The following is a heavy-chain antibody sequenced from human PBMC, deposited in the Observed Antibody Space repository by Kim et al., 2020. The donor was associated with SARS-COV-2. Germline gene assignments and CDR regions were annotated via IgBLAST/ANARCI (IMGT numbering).Heavy chain of an antibody. J-gene: IGHJ6*02. CDR2: MNPNSGNT. D-gene: IGHD3-9*01. V-gene: IGHV1-8*01. CDR1: GYTFTSYD. CDR3: ARASRRTYYDILTGYYPHYYYGMDV. Sequence: ASVKVSCKASGYTFTSYDINWVRQATGQGLEWMGWMNPNSGNTGYAQKFQGRVTMTRNTSRSTAYMELSSLRSEDTAVYYCARASRRTYYDILTGYYPHYYYGMDVWGQGTTVTVSS.